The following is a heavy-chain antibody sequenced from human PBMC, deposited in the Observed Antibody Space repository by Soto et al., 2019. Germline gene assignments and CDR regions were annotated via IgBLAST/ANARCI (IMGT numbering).Heavy chain of an antibody. Sequence: ASVKVSCKASGYTFTIYGISWVRQAPGQGLEWMGWISAYNGNTNYAQKLQGRVTMTTDTSTSTAYMELRSLRSDDTAVYYCAGVEESGWYPLGFDPWGQGTLVTVSS. D-gene: IGHD6-19*01. CDR3: AGVEESGWYPLGFDP. J-gene: IGHJ5*02. CDR2: ISAYNGNT. V-gene: IGHV1-18*01. CDR1: GYTFTIYG.